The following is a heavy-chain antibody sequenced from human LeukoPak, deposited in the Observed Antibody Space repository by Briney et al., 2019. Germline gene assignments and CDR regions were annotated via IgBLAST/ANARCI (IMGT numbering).Heavy chain of an antibody. D-gene: IGHD6-19*01. Sequence: PGASLRLSCAASGFTFSSYAMSWVRQAPGKGLEWVSAISGSGGSTNYADSVKGRFTISRDNSKNTLYLQMNRLRAEDTAVYYCAKDGRVAVAATGYYGMDVWGQGTTVTVSS. J-gene: IGHJ6*02. CDR3: AKDGRVAVAATGYYGMDV. CDR1: GFTFSSYA. CDR2: ISGSGGST. V-gene: IGHV3-23*01.